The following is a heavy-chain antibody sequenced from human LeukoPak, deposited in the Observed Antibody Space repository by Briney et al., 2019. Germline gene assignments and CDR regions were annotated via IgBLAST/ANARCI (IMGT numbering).Heavy chain of an antibody. CDR1: GFTFSSYA. CDR2: SGSGGGT. Sequence: GGSLRLSCAASGFTFSSYAMSWVRQAPGKGLEWVATSGSGGGTYYADSVRGRFTISRDDSENTLYLQMNSLRAEDTAVYYCARNYGGKDYWGQGTLVTVSP. CDR3: ARNYGGKDY. D-gene: IGHD4-23*01. J-gene: IGHJ4*02. V-gene: IGHV3-23*01.